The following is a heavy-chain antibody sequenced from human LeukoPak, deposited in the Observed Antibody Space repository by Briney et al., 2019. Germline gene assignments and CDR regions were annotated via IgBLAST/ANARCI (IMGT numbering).Heavy chain of an antibody. CDR1: GGSFSGYY. CDR2: INHSGST. V-gene: IGHV4-34*01. D-gene: IGHD3-10*01. J-gene: IGHJ4*02. Sequence: SETLSLTCAVYGGSFSGYYWSWIRQPPGKGLEWIGEINHSGSTNCNPSLKSRVTISVDASKNQFSLKLSSVTAADTAVYYCARARKWYYGSGSYYPYYFDYWGQGTLVTVSS. CDR3: ARARKWYYGSGSYYPYYFDY.